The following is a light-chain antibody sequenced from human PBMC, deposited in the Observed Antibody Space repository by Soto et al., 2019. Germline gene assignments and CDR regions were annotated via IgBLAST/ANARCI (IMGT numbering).Light chain of an antibody. CDR3: QQRSSSIT. V-gene: IGKV3-11*01. Sequence: EIVLTQSPATLSLSPGERATLSCRASQSVSSYLAWYQQKPGQAPRLLIYDASNRATGIPARFSGSGSGTDFTRTISSLEPEDFAVYYCQQRSSSITFGPGTKVDIK. CDR2: DAS. CDR1: QSVSSY. J-gene: IGKJ3*01.